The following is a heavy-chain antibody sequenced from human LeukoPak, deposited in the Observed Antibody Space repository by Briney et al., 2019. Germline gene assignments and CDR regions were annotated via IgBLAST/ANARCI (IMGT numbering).Heavy chain of an antibody. CDR1: GYSISSGYD. J-gene: IGHJ4*01. V-gene: IGHV4-38-2*02. CDR2: ISQSGNS. Sequence: SETLSLTCTVSGYSISSGYDWGWIRQSPGKGLEWIGSISQSGNSYDNPSLKGRVTISVDTSKNLFFLRLSPVTAADTAVYFCARSELNDYFKYWGHGTLVTVSS. D-gene: IGHD1-1*01. CDR3: ARSELNDYFKY.